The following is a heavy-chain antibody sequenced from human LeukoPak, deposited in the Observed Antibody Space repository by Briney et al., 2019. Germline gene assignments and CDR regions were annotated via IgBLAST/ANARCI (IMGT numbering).Heavy chain of an antibody. CDR2: INPNSGGT. Sequence: ASVNVSCKASGYTFTGYYMHWVRQAPGQGLEWMGWINPNSGGTNYAQKFQGRVTMTRDTSISTAYMELSRLRSDDTAVYYCARGQDIVVVPAAISVSANWFDPWGQGTLVTVSS. CDR3: ARGQDIVVVPAAISVSANWFDP. D-gene: IGHD2-2*01. V-gene: IGHV1-2*02. CDR1: GYTFTGYY. J-gene: IGHJ5*02.